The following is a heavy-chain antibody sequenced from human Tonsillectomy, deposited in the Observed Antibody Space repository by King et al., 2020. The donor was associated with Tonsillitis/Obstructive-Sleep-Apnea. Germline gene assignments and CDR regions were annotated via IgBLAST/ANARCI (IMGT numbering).Heavy chain of an antibody. J-gene: IGHJ4*02. Sequence: VQLVESGGGLIQPGKSLRLSCAASGFTVSGNYMSWVRQAPVKGLEWVSLIYRGGTSSYADSVKGRLTISRDNSKNKVYLQMNSLRAEDTAVYFCARVFDYGTKPGIAQDGGQGTLVTVSS. V-gene: IGHV3-53*01. CDR2: IYRGGTS. D-gene: IGHD6-13*01. CDR3: ARVFDYGTKPGIAQD. CDR1: GFTVSGNY.